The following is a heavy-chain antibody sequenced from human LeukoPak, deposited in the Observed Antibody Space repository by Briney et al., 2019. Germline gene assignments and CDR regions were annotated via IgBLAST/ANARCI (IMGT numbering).Heavy chain of an antibody. CDR2: IYHSGST. Sequence: SETLSLTCTVSGYSISSGYYWGWIRQPPGKGLEWIGSIYHSGSTYYNPSLKSRVTISVDTSKNQFSLKLSSVTAADTAVYYCARALPQGYLDYWGQGTLVTVSS. CDR1: GYSISSGYY. V-gene: IGHV4-38-2*02. J-gene: IGHJ4*02. CDR3: ARALPQGYLDY.